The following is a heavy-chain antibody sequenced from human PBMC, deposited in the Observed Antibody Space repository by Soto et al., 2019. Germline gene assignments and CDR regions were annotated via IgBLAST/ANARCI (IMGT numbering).Heavy chain of an antibody. Sequence: QVHLVQSGAEVKQPGASVKVSCKASGYTFSVYHMQWVRQAPGQGLEWMGWVHPNSGGTNYAQSFEGRVTMTRDTSINPPYMELSRRTSDDTAVYYCAKELQRGMDVWGQGTTVTVSS. D-gene: IGHD4-4*01. CDR1: GYTFSVYH. CDR3: AKELQRGMDV. V-gene: IGHV1-2*02. CDR2: VHPNSGGT. J-gene: IGHJ6*02.